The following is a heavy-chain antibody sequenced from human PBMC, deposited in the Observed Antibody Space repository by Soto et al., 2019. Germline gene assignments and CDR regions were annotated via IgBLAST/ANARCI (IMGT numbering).Heavy chain of an antibody. Sequence: PSETLSLTCTVSGASISSDDYYWSWIRQPPGKGLEWIGEIYHSGSTNYNPSLKSRVTMSVDKSKNQFSLKLSSVTAADTAVYYCARSPDSSGYYPRRYYYGMDVWGQGTTVTVSS. D-gene: IGHD3-22*01. V-gene: IGHV4-39*07. CDR3: ARSPDSSGYYPRRYYYGMDV. J-gene: IGHJ6*02. CDR1: GASISSDDYY. CDR2: IYHSGST.